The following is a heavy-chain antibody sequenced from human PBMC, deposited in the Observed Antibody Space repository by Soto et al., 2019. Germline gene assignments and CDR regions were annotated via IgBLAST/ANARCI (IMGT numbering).Heavy chain of an antibody. CDR1: GFSFGDYA. Sequence: EVQVLESGGGLVQPGGSLRLSCAASGFSFGDYAMSWVRQAPGKGLEWVSGISGTGICTSYADSVRGRFTISRDNVNNTLSLQIGSLRAEDTAVYYCPRGGRYTYAYGDYSYGMDVWGQATTVTVSS. D-gene: IGHD5-18*01. CDR2: ISGTGICT. J-gene: IGHJ6*02. V-gene: IGHV3-23*01. CDR3: PRGGRYTYAYGDYSYGMDV.